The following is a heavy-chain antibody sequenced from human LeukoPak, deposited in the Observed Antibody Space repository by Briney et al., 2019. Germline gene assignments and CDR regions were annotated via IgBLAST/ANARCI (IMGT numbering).Heavy chain of an antibody. V-gene: IGHV3-48*01. J-gene: IGHJ4*02. D-gene: IGHD4/OR15-4a*01. CDR1: GFTFSSYS. CDR2: ISSSSSTI. CDR3: ARTRTLLTPFFDY. Sequence: PGGSLRLSCAASGFTFSSYSMNWVRQAPWKGLEWVSYISSSSSTIYYADSVKGRFTISRDNAKNSLYLQMNSLRAEDTAVYYCARTRTLLTPFFDYWGQGTLVTVYS.